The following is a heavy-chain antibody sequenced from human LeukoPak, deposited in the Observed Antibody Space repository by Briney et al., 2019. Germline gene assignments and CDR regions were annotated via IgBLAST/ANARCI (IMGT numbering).Heavy chain of an antibody. J-gene: IGHJ4*02. V-gene: IGHV4-61*02. CDR1: GGSISSGSYY. CDR2: IYTSGST. CDR3: ARGGVVVAATIDY. Sequence: SETLSLTCTVSGGSISSGSYYWSWIRQPAGKGLEWIGRIYTSGSTNYNPSLKSRVTISVDTSKNQFSLKLSSVTAADTAVYYCARGGVVVAATIDYWGQGTLVTVSS. D-gene: IGHD2-15*01.